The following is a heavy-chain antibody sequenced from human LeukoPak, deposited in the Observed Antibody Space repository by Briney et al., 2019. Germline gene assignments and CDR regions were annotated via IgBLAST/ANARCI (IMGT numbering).Heavy chain of an antibody. V-gene: IGHV1-2*02. CDR2: INPNSGGT. D-gene: IGHD6-13*01. Sequence: ASVKVSFKASGFTFTCYYMHWVRQAPGQGLEWMGWINPNSGGTNYAQKFQGRVTMTRDTSISTAYMELSRLRSDDTDVYYCARDLAAAASVDYWGQGTLVTVSS. CDR3: ARDLAAAASVDY. CDR1: GFTFTCYY. J-gene: IGHJ4*02.